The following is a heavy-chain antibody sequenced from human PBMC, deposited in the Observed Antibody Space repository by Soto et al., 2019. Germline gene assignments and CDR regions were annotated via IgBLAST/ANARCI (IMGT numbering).Heavy chain of an antibody. CDR3: AKDYDFWSGFPSDYYYGMDV. CDR2: ISYDGSNK. J-gene: IGHJ6*02. Sequence: VGSLRLSCAASGFTFSSYGMHWVRQAPGKGLEWVAVISYDGSNKYYADSVKGRFTISRDNSKNTLYLQMNSLRAEDTAVYYCAKDYDFWSGFPSDYYYGMDVWGQGTTVTVSS. V-gene: IGHV3-30*18. CDR1: GFTFSSYG. D-gene: IGHD3-3*01.